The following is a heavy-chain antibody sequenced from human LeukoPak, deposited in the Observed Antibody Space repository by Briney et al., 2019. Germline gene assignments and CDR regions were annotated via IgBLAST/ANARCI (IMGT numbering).Heavy chain of an antibody. V-gene: IGHV3-11*01. CDR3: AKDRGSTVTTPLYDY. D-gene: IGHD4-17*01. CDR2: ISSSGSTI. J-gene: IGHJ4*02. CDR1: GFTFSDYY. Sequence: GGSLRLSCAASGFTFSDYYMSWIRQAPGKGLEWVSYISSSGSTIYYADSVKGRFTIPRDNSKNSLYLQMNSLRTEDTALYYCAKDRGSTVTTPLYDYWGQGTLVTVSS.